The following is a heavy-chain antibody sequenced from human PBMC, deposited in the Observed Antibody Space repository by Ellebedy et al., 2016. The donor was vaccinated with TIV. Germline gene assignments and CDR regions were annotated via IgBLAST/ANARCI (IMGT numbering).Heavy chain of an antibody. Sequence: SETLSLXXAVYGGSLSSYYWNWIRQPPGKGLEWIGEINHSGGTNYNPSLKSRVTISVDTSKSQFSLKLNSVTAADTGVYYCASGGDAEIPHYYFGVDVWGQGTTVSVS. D-gene: IGHD2-2*02. V-gene: IGHV4-34*01. CDR1: GGSLSSYY. J-gene: IGHJ6*02. CDR3: ASGGDAEIPHYYFGVDV. CDR2: INHSGGT.